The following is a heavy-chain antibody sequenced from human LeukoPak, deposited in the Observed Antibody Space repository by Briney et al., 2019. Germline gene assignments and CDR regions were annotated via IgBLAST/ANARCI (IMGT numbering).Heavy chain of an antibody. CDR3: AKDLYSYGYYYYYGMDV. CDR2: ISYDGSNK. Sequence: PGRSLRLSCAASGFTFSSYGMHLVRQAPGKWLEWVAVISYDGSNKYYADSVKGRFTIYRDNSKNTLYLQMNSLRAEDTAVYYCAKDLYSYGYYYYYGMDVWGQGTTVTVSS. CDR1: GFTFSSYG. V-gene: IGHV3-30*18. D-gene: IGHD5-18*01. J-gene: IGHJ6*02.